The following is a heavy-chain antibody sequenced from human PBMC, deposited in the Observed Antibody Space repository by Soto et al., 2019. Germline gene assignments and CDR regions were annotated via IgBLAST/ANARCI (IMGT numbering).Heavy chain of an antibody. J-gene: IGHJ4*02. Sequence: PGGSLRLSCAASGFTFSNYAISRVRQAPGKGLEWVSIIIGSCDTPYYADSVKGRFTISRDISRNTLYLQMNSLRAGDSAKYYCAKEGTSGLYYFDYWGPGTLVTVSS. D-gene: IGHD6-19*01. CDR2: IIGSCDTP. CDR3: AKEGTSGLYYFDY. V-gene: IGHV3-23*01. CDR1: GFTFSNYA.